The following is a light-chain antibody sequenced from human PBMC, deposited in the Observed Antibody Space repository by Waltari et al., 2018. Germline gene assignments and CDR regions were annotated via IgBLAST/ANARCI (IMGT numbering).Light chain of an antibody. V-gene: IGLV1-40*01. Sequence: VLTQPGSVSGEPGQRATVSSTRWSAKIGSPGNMPCYHQVPGRAPKLLIYDNSHRPSGVPDRFSGSRSGTSASLSITRLQAEDEAEYFCQSYDRGLTVLFLGGGTKVTVL. CDR1: SAKIGSPGN. J-gene: IGLJ2*01. CDR2: DNS. CDR3: QSYDRGLTVLF.